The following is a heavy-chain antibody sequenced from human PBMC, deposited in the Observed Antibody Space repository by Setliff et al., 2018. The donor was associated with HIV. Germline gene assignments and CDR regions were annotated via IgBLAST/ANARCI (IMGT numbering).Heavy chain of an antibody. CDR1: GYTFTNYG. D-gene: IGHD3-3*01. CDR2: ISAYNGNT. CDR3: ARDRVRITIFGANDASDI. Sequence: ASVKVSCKASGYTFTNYGINWVRQAPGQGLEWMGWISAYNGNTNHAQKLQGRVTMTTDTSTSTVYMELSSLRSEDTAVYYCARDRVRITIFGANDASDIWGQGTMVTVSS. J-gene: IGHJ3*02. V-gene: IGHV1-18*01.